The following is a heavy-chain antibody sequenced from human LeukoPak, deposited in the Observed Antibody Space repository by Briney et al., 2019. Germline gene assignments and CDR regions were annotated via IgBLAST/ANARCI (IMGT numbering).Heavy chain of an antibody. V-gene: IGHV3-48*04. CDR2: ISTSGSAI. D-gene: IGHD1-26*01. CDR1: GFTFSTYS. J-gene: IGHJ4*02. Sequence: PRGSLRLSCAASGFTFSTYSMNWVRQAPGKGLEWVSYISTSGSAIFYADSVKGRFTISRDNAKHSLYLQMNSLRAEDTAVYYCARGVLGSWTFDSWGQGTLVTVSS. CDR3: ARGVLGSWTFDS.